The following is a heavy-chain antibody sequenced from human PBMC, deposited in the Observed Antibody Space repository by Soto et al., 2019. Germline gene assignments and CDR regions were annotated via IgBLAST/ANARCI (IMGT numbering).Heavy chain of an antibody. CDR1: GYTFSGHS. CDR2: IDSSGSTI. CDR3: ARGKSGRGYYGMDV. J-gene: IGHJ6*02. D-gene: IGHD1-26*01. Sequence: EVQLVESGGGLVQPGGSLRLSCAASGYTFSGHSMNWVRQAPRQGLEYVSYIDSSGSTIFYADSVRGRVTISRDNAKNSLYLQMNSLRDEDTAVYYCARGKSGRGYYGMDVWGQGTTVTVSS. V-gene: IGHV3-48*02.